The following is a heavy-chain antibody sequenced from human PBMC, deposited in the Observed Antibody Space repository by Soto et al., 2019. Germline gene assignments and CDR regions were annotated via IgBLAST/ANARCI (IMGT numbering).Heavy chain of an antibody. CDR2: IYYSGST. D-gene: IGHD3-3*01. CDR1: GGSISSYY. Sequence: SETLSFTCTVSGGSISSYYWSWIRQPPGKGLEWIGYIYYSGSTNYNPSLKSRVTISVDTSKNQFSLKLSSVTAADTAVYYCARQQGFLEWWEYAGFDPWGQGTLVTVSS. V-gene: IGHV4-59*08. CDR3: ARQQGFLEWWEYAGFDP. J-gene: IGHJ5*02.